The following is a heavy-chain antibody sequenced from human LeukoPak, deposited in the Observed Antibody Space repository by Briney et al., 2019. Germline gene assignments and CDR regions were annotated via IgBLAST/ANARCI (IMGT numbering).Heavy chain of an antibody. D-gene: IGHD1-26*01. CDR2: SYSGGNA. CDR1: GASTSAFY. J-gene: IGHJ3*01. CDR3: AHSKRGGGYYINAFAV. V-gene: IGHV4-59*01. Sequence: SETLSLTCTVSGASTSAFYWSWIRQSPGKGLEWIGYSYSGGNANYNPSLKSRVTITIDTSENQFSLRLTSVTAADTAVYFCAHSKRGGGYYINAFAVWGEGALVTISS.